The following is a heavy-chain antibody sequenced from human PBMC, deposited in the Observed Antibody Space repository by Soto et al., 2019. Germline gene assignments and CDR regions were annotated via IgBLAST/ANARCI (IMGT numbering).Heavy chain of an antibody. CDR1: GGSFSGYY. V-gene: IGHV4-34*01. CDR2: INHSGST. Sequence: QVQLQQWGAGLLKPSETLSLTCAVYGGSFSGYYWSWIRQPPGKGLEWIGEINHSGSTNYNPSLKSRVTLSVDTSKNQDSLKLSSVTAADTAVYYCARVSWIYYYGMDVWGQGTTVTGSS. J-gene: IGHJ6*02. D-gene: IGHD5-12*01. CDR3: ARVSWIYYYGMDV.